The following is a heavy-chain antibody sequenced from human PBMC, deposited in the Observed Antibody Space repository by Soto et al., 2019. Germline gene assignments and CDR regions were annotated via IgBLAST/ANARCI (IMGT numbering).Heavy chain of an antibody. CDR3: AQSVIAVAPRGLYFDY. CDR1: GFTFSSYG. Sequence: QVQLVESGGGVVQPGRSLRLSCAASGFTFSSYGMHWVRQAPGKGLEWVAVISYDGSNKYYADSVKGRFTISRDNPKNSLYLQMNSLRAEDTAVYYCAQSVIAVAPRGLYFDYWGQGTLVTVSS. J-gene: IGHJ4*02. D-gene: IGHD6-19*01. V-gene: IGHV3-30*18. CDR2: ISYDGSNK.